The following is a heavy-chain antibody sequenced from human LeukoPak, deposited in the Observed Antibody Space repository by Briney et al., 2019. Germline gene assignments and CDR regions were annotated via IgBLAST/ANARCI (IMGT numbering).Heavy chain of an antibody. V-gene: IGHV3-48*01. CDR3: ARDLGSRSFPSF. D-gene: IGHD2-2*01. Sequence: PGGSLRLSCAASGFIFSNYNMNWVRQTPGKGLEWLSYISSSSGTIYYADSVKGRFTISRDNAKNSLFLQMDSLRAEDTAVYYCARDLGSRSFPSFWGQGTLVTVSS. J-gene: IGHJ4*02. CDR2: ISSSSGTI. CDR1: GFIFSNYN.